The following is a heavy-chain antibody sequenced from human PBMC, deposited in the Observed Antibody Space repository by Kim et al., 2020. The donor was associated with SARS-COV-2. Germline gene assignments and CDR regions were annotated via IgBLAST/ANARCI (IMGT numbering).Heavy chain of an antibody. CDR1: GFTFSNAW. CDR2: IKSKTDGGTT. D-gene: IGHD6-13*01. J-gene: IGHJ3*02. CDR3: TTAGAAALDAFDI. V-gene: IGHV3-15*01. Sequence: GGSLRLSCAASGFTFSNAWMSWVRQAPGKGLEWVGRIKSKTDGGTTDYAAPVKGRFTISRDDSKNTLYLQMNSLTTEDTAVYYCTTAGAAALDAFDIWGQGTMDTVSS.